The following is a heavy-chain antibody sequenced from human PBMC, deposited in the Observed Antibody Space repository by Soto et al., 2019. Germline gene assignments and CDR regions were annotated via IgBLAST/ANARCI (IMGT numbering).Heavy chain of an antibody. J-gene: IGHJ4*02. V-gene: IGHV4-31*03. D-gene: IGHD1-26*01. Sequence: QVQLQESGPGLVKPSQTLSLTGTVSGGSISSGVYYWSWIRQHPGKGLEWIGYIYYSGSTSYNPSLKSRVTISVDTSKNQFSLKLSSVTAADTAVYYCARWVGATSFDYWGQGTLVTVSS. CDR3: ARWVGATSFDY. CDR1: GGSISSGVYY. CDR2: IYYSGST.